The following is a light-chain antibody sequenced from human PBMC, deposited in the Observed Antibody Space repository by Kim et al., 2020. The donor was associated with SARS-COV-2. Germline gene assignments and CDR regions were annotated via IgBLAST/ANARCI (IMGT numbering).Light chain of an antibody. V-gene: IGKV3-20*01. CDR1: QSVTSNS. CDR3: HQYGTSLTWT. CDR2: GAS. J-gene: IGKJ1*01. Sequence: PGERATLSCRASQSVTSNSLSWYEQKPGQAPRLLIYGASRRASGTPGRFVGSGSGKDFTLTSGRLEPEDFAFYYWHQYGTSLTWTFGQGTKVDIK.